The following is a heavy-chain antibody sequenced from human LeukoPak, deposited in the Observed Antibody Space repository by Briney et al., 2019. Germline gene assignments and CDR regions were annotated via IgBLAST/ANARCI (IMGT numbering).Heavy chain of an antibody. CDR1: GFTFSSYA. CDR2: ISGSGGST. CDR3: AKSPFRATTSFY. J-gene: IGHJ4*02. D-gene: IGHD4-17*01. Sequence: QPGGSLRLSCAASGFTFSSYAMSWVRQAPGKGLEWVSAISGSGGSTYYADSVKGRFTISRDNSKNTLYLQMNSLRAEHTPVYYCAKSPFRATTSFYWGQGTLVTASS. V-gene: IGHV3-23*01.